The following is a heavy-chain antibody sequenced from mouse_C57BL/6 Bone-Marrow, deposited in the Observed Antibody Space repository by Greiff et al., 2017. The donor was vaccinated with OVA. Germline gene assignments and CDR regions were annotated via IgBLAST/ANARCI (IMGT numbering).Heavy chain of an antibody. CDR1: GYTFTDYY. Sequence: VQLQQSGAELVRPGASVKLSCKASGYTFTDYYINWVKQRPGQGLEWIARIYPGSGNTYYNEKFKGKATLTAAKSSSTAYMQLSSLTSEDSAVYFCARGLRRWYFDVWGTGTTVTVSS. CDR3: ARGLRRWYFDV. CDR2: IYPGSGNT. D-gene: IGHD1-2*01. J-gene: IGHJ1*03. V-gene: IGHV1-76*01.